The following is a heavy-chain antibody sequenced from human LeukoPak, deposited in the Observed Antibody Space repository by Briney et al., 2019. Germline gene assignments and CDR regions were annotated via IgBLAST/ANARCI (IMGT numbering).Heavy chain of an antibody. D-gene: IGHD4-17*01. J-gene: IGHJ4*02. CDR1: GYTFTTYG. CDR3: ATEDGDYVIDY. CDR2: ISAYNGNT. V-gene: IGHV1-18*01. Sequence: GASVKVSCKASGYTFTTYGFSWVRQAPGQGLEWMGWISAYNGNTNYAQRLQGRVTMTTDTSTSTVYMELRSLRSEDTAVYYCATEDGDYVIDYWGQGTLVTVSS.